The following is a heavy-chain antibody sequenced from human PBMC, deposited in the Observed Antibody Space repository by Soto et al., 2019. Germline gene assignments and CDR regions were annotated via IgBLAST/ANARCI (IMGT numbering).Heavy chain of an antibody. CDR1: GVTFSSYG. CDR3: AKVGYSGSYFDY. CDR2: ISYDGSNK. Sequence: PGGSLRLSCAASGVTFSSYGMHWVRQAPGKGLEWVAVISYDGSNKYYADSVKGRFTISRDNSKNTLYLQMNSLRAEDTAVYYCAKVGYSGSYFDYWGQGTLVTVSS. V-gene: IGHV3-30*18. D-gene: IGHD1-26*01. J-gene: IGHJ4*02.